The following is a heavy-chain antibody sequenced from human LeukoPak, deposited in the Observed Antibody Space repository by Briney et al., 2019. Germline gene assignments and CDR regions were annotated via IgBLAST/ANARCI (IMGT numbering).Heavy chain of an antibody. CDR3: ARHGSVSSGALV. J-gene: IGHJ4*02. Sequence: SETLSFTGTVSGGSFSSYYWSWIRKRPGKGREGLAYIFCSRSPTYNPSLKRRVTISVDTSRHQFSLKLSCVTAADTAVYYCARHGSVSSGALVWGQGTMVTVSS. D-gene: IGHD3-22*01. V-gene: IGHV4-59*08. CDR2: IFCSRSP. CDR1: GGSFSSYY.